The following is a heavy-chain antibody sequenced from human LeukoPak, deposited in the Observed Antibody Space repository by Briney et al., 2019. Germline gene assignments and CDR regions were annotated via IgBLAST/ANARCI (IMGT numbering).Heavy chain of an antibody. CDR2: ISYDGSNK. V-gene: IGHV3-30-3*01. Sequence: GGSLRLSCAASGFTFSSYAMHWVRQAPGKGLEWVAVISYDGSNKYYADSVKGRFTISRDNSKNTLYLQMNSLRAEDTAVYYCANGGIAAAGYFDYWGQGTLVTVSS. CDR1: GFTFSSYA. D-gene: IGHD6-13*01. CDR3: ANGGIAAAGYFDY. J-gene: IGHJ4*02.